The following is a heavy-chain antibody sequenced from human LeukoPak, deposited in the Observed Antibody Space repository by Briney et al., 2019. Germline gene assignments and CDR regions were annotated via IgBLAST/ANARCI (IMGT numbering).Heavy chain of an antibody. V-gene: IGHV4-59*01. CDR3: ARDFHSRYGGRYLDY. CDR2: VYYNGST. Sequence: PSETLSLPCTVPGGYISGYYWSWIRQPPGKGLEGIGEVYYNGSTSHNPSLKSRLTISVDTSKKQFSLNLSSVTAADTAVYYCARDFHSRYGGRYLDYWGQGTLVTASS. D-gene: IGHD1-26*01. J-gene: IGHJ4*02. CDR1: GGYISGYY.